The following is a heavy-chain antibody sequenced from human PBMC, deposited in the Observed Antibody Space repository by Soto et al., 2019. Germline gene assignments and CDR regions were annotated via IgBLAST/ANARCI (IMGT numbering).Heavy chain of an antibody. CDR2: ISYDGSTK. D-gene: IGHD3-10*01. V-gene: IGHV3-30*03. CDR3: VGGQYYFDY. J-gene: IGHJ4*02. Sequence: QVQLVESGGGVVQPGRSLRLSCAASGFPFTTYGMHWVREGPGKGLEWVAVISYDGSTKYYADSVKGRFTISRDNSKNTLYLQMNNLRPDDTALYFCVGGQYYFDYRGQGTLVTVSP. CDR1: GFPFTTYG.